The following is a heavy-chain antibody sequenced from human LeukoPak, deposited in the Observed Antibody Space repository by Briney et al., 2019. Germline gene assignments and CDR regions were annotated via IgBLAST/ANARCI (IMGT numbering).Heavy chain of an antibody. CDR2: INPSGGST. CDR3: ARETTLSGVPDY. D-gene: IGHD1-14*01. V-gene: IGHV1-46*03. CDR1: GYTFTSYY. J-gene: IGHJ4*02. Sequence: ASVKVSCKASGYTFTSYYMHWVRLAPGQGHEWMGIINPSGGSTSYAQKFQGRVTMTRDTSTSTVYMELSSLRSEDTAVYYCARETTLSGVPDYWGQGTPVTVSS.